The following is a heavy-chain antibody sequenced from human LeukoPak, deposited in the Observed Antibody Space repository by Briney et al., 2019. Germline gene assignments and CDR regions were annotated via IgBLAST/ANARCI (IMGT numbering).Heavy chain of an antibody. CDR2: IYYSGST. D-gene: IGHD2-2*01. J-gene: IGHJ6*02. CDR3: ARECYVDSYYYYGMGV. Sequence: SQTLSLTCTVSGGSISSGGYYWSWIRQHPGKGLEWIGYIYYSGSTYYNPSLKSRVTISVDTSKNQFSLKLSSVTAADTAVYYCARECYVDSYYYYGMGVWGQGTTVTVSS. V-gene: IGHV4-31*03. CDR1: GGSISSGGYY.